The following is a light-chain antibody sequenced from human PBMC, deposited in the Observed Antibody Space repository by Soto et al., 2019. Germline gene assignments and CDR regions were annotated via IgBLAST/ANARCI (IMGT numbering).Light chain of an antibody. CDR1: QGIRDA. Sequence: DIQMTQSPSSLSASVGDRVTITCRASQGIRDALGWYQQKPGKAPKRLIYAASSLQSGVPSRFSGSGGGTEFSLTISSLLPEDFATEYCLQHNSYPLTFGQGTRVEIK. CDR2: AAS. J-gene: IGKJ1*01. CDR3: LQHNSYPLT. V-gene: IGKV1-17*01.